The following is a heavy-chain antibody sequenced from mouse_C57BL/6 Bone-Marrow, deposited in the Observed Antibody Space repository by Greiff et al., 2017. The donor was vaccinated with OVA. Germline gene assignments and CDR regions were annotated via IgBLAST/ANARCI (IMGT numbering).Heavy chain of an antibody. V-gene: IGHV1-7*01. CDR1: GYTFTSSW. CDR3: AIPHYDYDGYYAMDY. CDR2: INPSSGYT. D-gene: IGHD2-4*01. J-gene: IGHJ4*01. Sequence: QVQLQQSGAELAKPGASVKLSCKASGYTFTSSWMHWVKQRPGQGLEWIGYINPSSGYTKYNQKFKDKATLTADKSSSTAYMQLSSLTYEDSAVYYGAIPHYDYDGYYAMDYWGQGTSVTVSS.